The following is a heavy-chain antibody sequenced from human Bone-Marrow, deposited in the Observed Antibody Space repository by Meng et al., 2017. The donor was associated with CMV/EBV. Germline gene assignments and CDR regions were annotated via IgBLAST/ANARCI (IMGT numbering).Heavy chain of an antibody. D-gene: IGHD3-16*01. Sequence: GESLKISCTASGFSLDHYDMYWVRQPPGKGLEWVSRISNSGGKTNYADSVKGRFTISRDNSKNTLFIQMKSLRAEDTAIYYCAQEGGPTRTNGMDVWGQGTTVTVSS. V-gene: IGHV3-23*01. CDR3: AQEGGPTRTNGMDV. CDR2: ISNSGGKT. CDR1: GFSLDHYD. J-gene: IGHJ6*02.